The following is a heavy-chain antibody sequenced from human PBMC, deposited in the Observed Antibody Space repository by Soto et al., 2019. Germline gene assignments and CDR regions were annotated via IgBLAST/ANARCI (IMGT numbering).Heavy chain of an antibody. J-gene: IGHJ5*02. Sequence: SAKLSCQASGYSFNDESVHLLRKAPGQGLEWMGWINPNSGGTNYAQKFQGRVTMTRDTSISTAYMELSRLISDDTAVYYCARGDVRVVASFDPWGQRALVTGSS. D-gene: IGHD2-15*01. CDR2: INPNSGGT. CDR3: ARGDVRVVASFDP. CDR1: GYSFNDES. V-gene: IGHV1-2*02.